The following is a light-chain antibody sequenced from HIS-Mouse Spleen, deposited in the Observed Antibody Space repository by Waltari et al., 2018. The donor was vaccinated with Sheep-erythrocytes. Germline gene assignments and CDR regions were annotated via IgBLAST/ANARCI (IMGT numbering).Light chain of an antibody. CDR1: QSVSSY. CDR3: QQRSNWYT. J-gene: IGKJ2*01. CDR2: DAS. V-gene: IGKV3-11*01. Sequence: DIVFTQSPATLSLSPGERATLPCRASQSVSSYLAWYQQKPGQAPRLLIYDASNRATGIPARFSGSGSGTDFTLTISSLEPEDFAVYYCQQRSNWYTFGQGTKLEIK.